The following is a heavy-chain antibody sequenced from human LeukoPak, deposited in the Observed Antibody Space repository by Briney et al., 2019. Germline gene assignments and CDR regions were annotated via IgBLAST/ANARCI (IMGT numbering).Heavy chain of an antibody. J-gene: IGHJ4*02. CDR1: GFTSSSYW. V-gene: IGHV3-74*01. D-gene: IGHD6-13*01. CDR2: INSDGSST. Sequence: PGGSLRLSCAASGFTSSSYWMHWVRQAPGKGLVWVSRINSDGSSTSYADSVKGRFTISRDNSKNTLYLQMNGLRTEDTAVYYCAKDSYSRSLDYWGQGTLVTVSS. CDR3: AKDSYSRSLDY.